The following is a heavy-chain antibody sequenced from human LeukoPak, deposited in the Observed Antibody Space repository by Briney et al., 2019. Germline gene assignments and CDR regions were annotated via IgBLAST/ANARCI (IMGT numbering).Heavy chain of an antibody. CDR2: IYYSGST. CDR1: GGSLSSSSYY. J-gene: IGHJ4*02. D-gene: IGHD2-15*01. V-gene: IGHV4-39*01. CDR3: ATLGYCSGGSCHYFDY. Sequence: PSETLSLTCTVSGGSLSSSSYYWGWIRQPPGKGLEWIGSIYYSGSTYYNPSLKSRITLSLDPSQNQFSLKLSSVTAAGTAVYYWATLGYCSGGSCHYFDYWGQGTLVTVSS.